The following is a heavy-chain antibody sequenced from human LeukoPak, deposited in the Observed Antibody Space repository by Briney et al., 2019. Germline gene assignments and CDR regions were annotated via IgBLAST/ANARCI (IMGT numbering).Heavy chain of an antibody. CDR2: IIPIFGTA. V-gene: IGHV1-69*05. CDR3: ATSAEGSIQLWFYFDY. CDR1: GGTFSSYA. Sequence: GASVKVSCKASGGTFSSYAISWVRQAPGQGLEWMGGIIPIFGTANYAQKFQGRVTITTDESTCTAYMELSSLRSEDTAVYYCATSAEGSIQLWFYFDYWGQGTLVTVSS. D-gene: IGHD5-18*01. J-gene: IGHJ4*02.